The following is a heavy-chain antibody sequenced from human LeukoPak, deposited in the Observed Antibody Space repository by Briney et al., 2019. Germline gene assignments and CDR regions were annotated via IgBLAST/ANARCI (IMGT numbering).Heavy chain of an antibody. CDR1: GFTFSSYG. V-gene: IGHV3-30*18. D-gene: IGHD6-19*01. J-gene: IGHJ4*02. CDR3: AKDVVRIAVAGTPLDY. Sequence: GRSLRLSCAASGFTFSSYGMHWVRQAPGKGLEWVAVISYDGSNKYYADSVKGRFTISRDNSKNTLYLQMNSLRAEDTAVYYCAKDVVRIAVAGTPLDYWGKGTLVTVSS. CDR2: ISYDGSNK.